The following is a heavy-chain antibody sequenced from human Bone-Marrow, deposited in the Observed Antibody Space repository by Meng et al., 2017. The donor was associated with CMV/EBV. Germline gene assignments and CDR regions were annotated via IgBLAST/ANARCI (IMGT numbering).Heavy chain of an antibody. V-gene: IGHV1-69*06. CDR1: GDTLNRKG. CDR3: SLGNTFDD. Sequence: VNGSDKARGDTLNRKGVNWVRQVAGQGLEGMGGIVPVLNSVRYTEKFQGRVSITADKSTSTVYMELSSLRSEDTAVYFCSLGNTFDDWGQGTLVTVSS. J-gene: IGHJ4*02. CDR2: IVPVLNSV. D-gene: IGHD1/OR15-1a*01.